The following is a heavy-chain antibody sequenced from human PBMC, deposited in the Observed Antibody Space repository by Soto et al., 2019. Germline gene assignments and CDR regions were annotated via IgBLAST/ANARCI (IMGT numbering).Heavy chain of an antibody. Sequence: EVQLVESGGGLVKPGGSLRLSCVVSGLIFRDAWVNWVRQAPGKGLEWVGRIRGTTMGGTTDYAAVVKGRFTISRADSKNTVYLQSNTLEMEDAAINHCTTDLKGNGVDYWGQETLVSVSS. D-gene: IGHD1-1*01. J-gene: IGHJ4*02. V-gene: IGHV3-15*07. CDR1: GLIFRDAW. CDR3: TTDLKGNGVDY. CDR2: IRGTTMGGTT.